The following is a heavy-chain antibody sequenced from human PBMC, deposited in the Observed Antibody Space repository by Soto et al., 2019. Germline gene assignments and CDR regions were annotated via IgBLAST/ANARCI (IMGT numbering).Heavy chain of an antibody. CDR2: INHSGGT. V-gene: IGHV4-34*01. D-gene: IGHD3-22*01. Sequence: PSETVSLTCAVYGGSFSAYYWSCIRQPPGKGLEWIVEINHSGGTSYNPSLKSRVTISVDTSKSQFSLQLTSVTAADRAVYYCARCSVDTLDSIGLYEDWGQGTTVTLSS. J-gene: IGHJ4*02. CDR1: GGSFSAYY. CDR3: ARCSVDTLDSIGLYED.